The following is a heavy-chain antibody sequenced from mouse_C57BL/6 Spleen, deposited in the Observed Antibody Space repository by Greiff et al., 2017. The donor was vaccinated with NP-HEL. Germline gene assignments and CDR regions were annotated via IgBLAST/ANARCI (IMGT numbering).Heavy chain of an antibody. CDR3: ARFGSSQYYFDD. CDR1: GYTFTSYW. Sequence: QVQLQQPGAELVKPGASVKLSCKASGYTFTSYWMQWVKQRPGQGLEWIGEIDPSDSYTNYNQKFKGKATLTVDTSSSTAYMQLSSLTSEDSAVYYCARFGSSQYYFDDWGQGTTLTVSS. CDR2: IDPSDSYT. J-gene: IGHJ2*01. V-gene: IGHV1-50*01. D-gene: IGHD1-1*01.